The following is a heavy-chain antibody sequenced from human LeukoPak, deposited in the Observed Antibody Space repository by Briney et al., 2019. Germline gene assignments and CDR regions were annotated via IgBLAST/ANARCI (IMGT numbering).Heavy chain of an antibody. D-gene: IGHD3-10*01. J-gene: IGHJ4*02. V-gene: IGHV3-7*01. Sequence: GGSLRLSCAASGFTFSSYWMSWVRQAPGEGLEWVANIKQDGSEKYYVDSVKGRFTISRDNAKNSLYLQMNSLRAEDTAVYYCARDRLGWFGELYPRWGQGTLVTVSS. CDR1: GFTFSSYW. CDR2: IKQDGSEK. CDR3: ARDRLGWFGELYPR.